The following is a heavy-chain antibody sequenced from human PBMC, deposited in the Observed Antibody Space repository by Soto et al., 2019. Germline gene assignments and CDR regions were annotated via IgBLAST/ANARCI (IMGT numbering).Heavy chain of an antibody. CDR1: GGSFSDYY. CDR2: INHSGST. Sequence: SETLSVTCAVYGGSFSDYYWSWSRQPPWKGLEWIGEINHSGSTNYNPSLKSRVTISVDTSKNQFSLKLSSVTAADTAVYYCARGRLIFVVVTATPLNWFDPWGQGTLVTVS. D-gene: IGHD2-21*02. V-gene: IGHV4-34*01. CDR3: ARGRLIFVVVTATPLNWFDP. J-gene: IGHJ5*02.